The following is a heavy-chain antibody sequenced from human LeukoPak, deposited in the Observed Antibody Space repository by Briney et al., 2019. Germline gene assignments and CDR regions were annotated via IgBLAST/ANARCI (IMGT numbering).Heavy chain of an antibody. Sequence: GGSLRLSGAASGFTFSSYGMHWVRQAPGKGLEYVSSISGNGDSTYYANSVKGRFTISRDNSKNTLYLQMGSLRAEDMAVYYCARDRGGDYVYDYWGQGTLVTVSS. J-gene: IGHJ4*02. CDR2: ISGNGDST. CDR3: ARDRGGDYVYDY. D-gene: IGHD4-17*01. V-gene: IGHV3-64*01. CDR1: GFTFSSYG.